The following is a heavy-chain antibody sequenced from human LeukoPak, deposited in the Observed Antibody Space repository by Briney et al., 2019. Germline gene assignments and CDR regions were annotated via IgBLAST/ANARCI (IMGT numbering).Heavy chain of an antibody. CDR2: ISYDGSNK. CDR3: AKVSGDSSGYYYFDY. Sequence: GRSLRLSCAASGFTFSSYGMHWVRQAPGKGLEWVAVISYDGSNKYYADSVKGRFTISGDNSKNTLYLQMNSLRAEDTAVYYCAKVSGDSSGYYYFDYWGQGTLVTVSS. J-gene: IGHJ4*02. CDR1: GFTFSSYG. V-gene: IGHV3-30*18. D-gene: IGHD3-22*01.